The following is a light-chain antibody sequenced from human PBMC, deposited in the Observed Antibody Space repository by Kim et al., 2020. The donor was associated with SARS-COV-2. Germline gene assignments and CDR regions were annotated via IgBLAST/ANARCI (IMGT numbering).Light chain of an antibody. CDR2: GAS. CDR3: QHYDNWPPYT. CDR1: QSVGNN. V-gene: IGKV3-15*01. J-gene: IGKJ2*01. Sequence: VSPGETATLSCRASQSVGNNVAWYQQKLGQAPRLLIYGASTRATDIPPRLRGAGYETEFTLTNTSLQSEDFAVYFCQHYDNWPPYTFGQGTKLEI.